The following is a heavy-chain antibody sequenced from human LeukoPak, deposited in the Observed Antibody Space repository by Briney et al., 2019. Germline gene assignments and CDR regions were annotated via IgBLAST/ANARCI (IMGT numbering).Heavy chain of an antibody. CDR3: AREGQDGYNGSYDY. Sequence: SETLSLTCAVYGGSFSGYYWSWIRQPPGKGLEWIGEINHSGSTNYNPSLKSRVTISVDTSKNQFSLKLSSVPAADTAVYYCAREGQDGYNGSYDYWGQGTLVTVSS. V-gene: IGHV4-34*01. CDR2: INHSGST. D-gene: IGHD5-24*01. J-gene: IGHJ4*02. CDR1: GGSFSGYY.